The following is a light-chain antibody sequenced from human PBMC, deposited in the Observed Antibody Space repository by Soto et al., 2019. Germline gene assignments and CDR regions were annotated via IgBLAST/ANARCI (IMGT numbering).Light chain of an antibody. J-gene: IGKJ1*01. CDR1: QSISSW. CDR3: QQYYSYSGT. CDR2: GAS. Sequence: SQVTQYTNPLSASVRDRVTPPCPASQSISSWLAWYQQKPGKAPRLLIYGASSLEGGIPSRFSGSGFGTEFTLTISSLQPDDFAAYYCQQYYSYSGTFGQGTKVDIK. V-gene: IGKV1-5*01.